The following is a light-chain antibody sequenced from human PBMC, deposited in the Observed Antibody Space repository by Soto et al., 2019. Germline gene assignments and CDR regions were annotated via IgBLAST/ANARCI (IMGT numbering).Light chain of an antibody. V-gene: IGLV1-47*01. CDR2: RNN. CDR1: RSNIGSKY. CDR3: AAWDDSLSSPV. Sequence: QSVLTQPPSASGTPGQRVTISCSGSRSNIGSKYVYWYQQLPGTAPKLLIYRNNQRPSWVPDRFSGSKSGTTASLAISGLRSEDEADYHCAAWDDSLSSPVFGGGTKLTVL. J-gene: IGLJ3*02.